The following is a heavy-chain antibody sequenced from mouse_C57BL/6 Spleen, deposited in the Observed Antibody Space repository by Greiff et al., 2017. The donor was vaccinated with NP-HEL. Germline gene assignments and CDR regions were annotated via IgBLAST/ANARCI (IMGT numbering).Heavy chain of an antibody. D-gene: IGHD4-1*01. V-gene: IGHV3-6*01. J-gene: IGHJ2*01. Sequence: VQLQQSGPGLVKPSQSLSLTCSVTGYSITSGYYWNWIRQFPGNKLEWMGYISYDGSNNYNPSLKNRISITRDTSKNQFFLKLNSVTTEDTATYYCARDELGSGYFDYWGQGTTLTVSS. CDR2: ISYDGSN. CDR3: ARDELGSGYFDY. CDR1: GYSITSGYY.